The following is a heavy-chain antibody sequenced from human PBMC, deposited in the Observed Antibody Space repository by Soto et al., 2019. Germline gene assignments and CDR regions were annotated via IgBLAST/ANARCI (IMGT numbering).Heavy chain of an antibody. V-gene: IGHV4-39*01. D-gene: IGHD3-9*01. J-gene: IGHJ6*02. Sequence: SETLSLTCTVSGGSISSSSYYFFCIRQPPWNGLELIGSIYYSGSTYYNPSLKSRVTISVDTSKNQFSLKLSSVTAADTAVYYCATRTRLRYFDWLQDYYYYGMDVWGQGTTVTVSS. CDR1: GGSISSSSYY. CDR2: IYYSGST. CDR3: ATRTRLRYFDWLQDYYYYGMDV.